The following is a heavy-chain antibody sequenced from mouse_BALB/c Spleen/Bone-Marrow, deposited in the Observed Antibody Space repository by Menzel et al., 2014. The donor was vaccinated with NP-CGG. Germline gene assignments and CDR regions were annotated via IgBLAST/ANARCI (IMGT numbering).Heavy chain of an antibody. CDR2: IDPANGNT. D-gene: IGHD2-4*01. J-gene: IGHJ1*01. CDR1: GFNIKDTY. CDR3: ANYDYGWYFDV. V-gene: IGHV14-3*02. Sequence: VQLQQSGAELAKPGASVKLSCTASGFNIKDTYMHWVKRRPEQGLEWIGRIDPANGNTKYDPKFQGKATITADTSSNTAYLQLSSLTSEDTAVYYCANYDYGWYFDVWGAGTTVTVSS.